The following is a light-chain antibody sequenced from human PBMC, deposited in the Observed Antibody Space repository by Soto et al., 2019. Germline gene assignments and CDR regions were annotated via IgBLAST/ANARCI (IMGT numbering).Light chain of an antibody. J-gene: IGKJ1*01. CDR1: QSISYW. Sequence: DIQMTQSPSTLSASVGDRVTITCRASQSISYWLAWYQQKPGKAPNLLIYKASSLESGVPSRFSGSGPGTEFTLTISSLQPDDFATYYCQQYNNYWTFGQGTKVEIK. V-gene: IGKV1-5*03. CDR2: KAS. CDR3: QQYNNYWT.